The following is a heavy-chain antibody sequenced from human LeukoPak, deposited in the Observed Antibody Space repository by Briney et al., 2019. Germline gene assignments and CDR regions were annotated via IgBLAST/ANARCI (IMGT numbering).Heavy chain of an antibody. CDR1: GGTFSSYA. V-gene: IGHV1-46*01. CDR3: ASPASEPASSGWYYFDH. D-gene: IGHD6-19*01. J-gene: IGHJ4*02. Sequence: ASVKVSCKASGGTFSSYAISWVRQAPGQGLEWIGIINPSIGSTTYAQKFQGRVTMTRDTSTSTVYMDLSSLSSEDTAVYYCASPASEPASSGWYYFDHWGQGTLVTVSS. CDR2: INPSIGST.